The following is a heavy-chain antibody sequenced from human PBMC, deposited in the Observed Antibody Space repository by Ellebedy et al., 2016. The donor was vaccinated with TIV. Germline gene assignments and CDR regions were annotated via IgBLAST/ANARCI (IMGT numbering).Heavy chain of an antibody. V-gene: IGHV1-24*01. CDR1: GYTLTELS. Sequence: ASVKVSCXVSGYTLTELSMNWVRQAPGKGLEWMGGFDPEDGETIYAQKFQGRVTMTEDTSTDTAYMELSSLRSEDTAVYYCATGYSSSWYVNYMDVWGKGTTVTVSS. CDR3: ATGYSSSWYVNYMDV. D-gene: IGHD6-13*01. J-gene: IGHJ6*03. CDR2: FDPEDGET.